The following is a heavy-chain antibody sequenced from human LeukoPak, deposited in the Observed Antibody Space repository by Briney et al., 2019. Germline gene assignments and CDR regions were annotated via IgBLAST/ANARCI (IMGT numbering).Heavy chain of an antibody. D-gene: IGHD2-15*01. Sequence: PGGSLRLSCAASGFTFDDYAMHWVRQAPGKGLEWVSGISWNSGSIGYADSVKGRSTISRDNAKNSLYLQMNSLRAEDTALYYCAKASLGYCSGGSCFFDYWGQGTLVTVSS. CDR3: AKASLGYCSGGSCFFDY. CDR1: GFTFDDYA. V-gene: IGHV3-9*01. CDR2: ISWNSGSI. J-gene: IGHJ4*02.